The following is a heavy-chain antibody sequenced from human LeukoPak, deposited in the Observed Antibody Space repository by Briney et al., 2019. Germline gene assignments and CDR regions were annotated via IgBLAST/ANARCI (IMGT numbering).Heavy chain of an antibody. CDR1: GFTFSSYG. CDR2: IRHDGSTK. J-gene: IGHJ4*02. Sequence: GRSLRLSCAASGFTFSSYGMHWVRQAPGKGLEWVAFIRHDGSTKYYADSVKGRFTISRDNSKNTLYLQMNSLRDEDTAVYYCAKDPHTLGYCSGGSCFSLDYWGQGTLVTVSS. D-gene: IGHD2-15*01. V-gene: IGHV3-30*02. CDR3: AKDPHTLGYCSGGSCFSLDY.